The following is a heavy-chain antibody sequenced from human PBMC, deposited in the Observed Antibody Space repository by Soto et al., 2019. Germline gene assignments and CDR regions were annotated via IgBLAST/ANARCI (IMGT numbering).Heavy chain of an antibody. CDR3: VRQAGGASTPGDDY. CDR2: VNPDTGDT. V-gene: IGHV1-8*01. CDR1: GYTFVAFD. D-gene: IGHD2-15*01. J-gene: IGHJ4*02. Sequence: QVQLVQSGAEVKKPVASVKVSCKASGYTFVAFDIAWVRQASGQGLEWVGWVNPDTGDTAYKREFQGRLSMTRDTSINTVYMELSSLTPDDTAMYFCVRQAGGASTPGDDYWGQGTLVTVSP.